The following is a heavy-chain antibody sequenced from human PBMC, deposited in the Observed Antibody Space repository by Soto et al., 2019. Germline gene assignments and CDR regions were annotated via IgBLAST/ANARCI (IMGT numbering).Heavy chain of an antibody. V-gene: IGHV2-5*02. D-gene: IGHD4-17*01. CDR2: IYWDDDK. Sequence: SGPTLVNPTQTLTLTCTFSGFSLSTSGVGVGWIRQPPGKALEWLALIYWDDDKRYSPSLKSRLTITKDTSKNQVVLTMTNMDPVDTATYYCAHRIVNGDYGGSYEYFQHWGQGTLVTVS. CDR3: AHRIVNGDYGGSYEYFQH. CDR1: GFSLSTSGVG. J-gene: IGHJ1*01.